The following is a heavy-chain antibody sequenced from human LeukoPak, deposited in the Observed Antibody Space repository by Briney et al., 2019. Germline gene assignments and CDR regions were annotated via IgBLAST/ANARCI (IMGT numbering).Heavy chain of an antibody. V-gene: IGHV3-23*01. D-gene: IGHD3-22*01. CDR3: AKDYYDSSGYYSPFDY. CDR1: GFTFSSYA. Sequence: GGSLRLSCAASGFTFSSYAMSWVRQAPGKGLEWVSAISGSGGSTYYADSVKGRFTISRVNSKNTLYLQMNSLRAEDTAVYYCAKDYYDSSGYYSPFDYWGQGTLVTVSS. J-gene: IGHJ4*02. CDR2: ISGSGGST.